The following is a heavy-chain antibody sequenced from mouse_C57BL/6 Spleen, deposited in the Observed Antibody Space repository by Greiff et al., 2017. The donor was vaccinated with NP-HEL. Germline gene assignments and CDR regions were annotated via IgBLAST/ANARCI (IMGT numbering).Heavy chain of an antibody. CDR1: GYTFTSYW. Sequence: VQLQQSGAELVKPGASVKMSCKTSGYTFTSYWMHWVKQRPGQGLEWIGVIYPGNSDHSYNQKFKGKAKLTAVTSASTAYMELSSLTNEDSAVYYCTATTVVADYWGQGTTLTVSS. CDR3: TATTVVADY. J-gene: IGHJ2*01. V-gene: IGHV1-5*01. D-gene: IGHD1-1*01. CDR2: IYPGNSDH.